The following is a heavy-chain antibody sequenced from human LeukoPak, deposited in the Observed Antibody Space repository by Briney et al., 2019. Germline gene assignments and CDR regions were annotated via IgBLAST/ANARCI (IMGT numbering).Heavy chain of an antibody. CDR3: TRSGYSNGYDY. Sequence: PGGSLRLSCVASGFTFSGHWMHWVRQVPGKGLMAVSRITPDGNAAAYADSVKGRFTISRDNAKNTLYLEMNSLTAEDTALYHCTRSGYSNGYDYWAREPWSPSPQ. CDR1: GFTFSGHW. CDR2: ITPDGNAA. V-gene: IGHV3-74*03. D-gene: IGHD2-15*01. J-gene: IGHJ4*02.